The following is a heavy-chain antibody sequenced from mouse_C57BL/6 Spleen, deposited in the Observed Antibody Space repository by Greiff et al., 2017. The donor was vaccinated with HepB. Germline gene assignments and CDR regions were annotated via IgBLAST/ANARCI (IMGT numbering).Heavy chain of an antibody. Sequence: QVQLQQPGAELVRPGSSVKLSCKASGYTFTSYWMDWVKQRPGQGLEWIGNIYPSDSETHYNQKFKDKATLTVDKSSSTAYMQLSSLTSEDSAVYYCARKQLRLGDYAMDYWGQGTSVTVSS. D-gene: IGHD3-2*02. J-gene: IGHJ4*01. CDR2: IYPSDSET. V-gene: IGHV1-61*01. CDR1: GYTFTSYW. CDR3: ARKQLRLGDYAMDY.